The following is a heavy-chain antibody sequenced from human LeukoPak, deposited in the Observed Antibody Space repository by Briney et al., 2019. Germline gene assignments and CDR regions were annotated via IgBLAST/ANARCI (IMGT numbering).Heavy chain of an antibody. D-gene: IGHD3-16*01. CDR1: GFTFSDYY. CDR2: ISSSGNTI. V-gene: IGHV3-11*04. CDR3: ARTPARYYGGGGY. J-gene: IGHJ4*02. Sequence: GGSLILSCSASGFTFSDYYMSWIRQAPGKGLEGVSYISSSGNTIYYADSVKGRFTISRDNAKRSLYLAMNSLRAEDTAVYYCARTPARYYGGGGYWGPGTLVTVSS.